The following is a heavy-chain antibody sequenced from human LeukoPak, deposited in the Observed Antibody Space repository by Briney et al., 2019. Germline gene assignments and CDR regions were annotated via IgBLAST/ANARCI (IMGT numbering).Heavy chain of an antibody. CDR3: ASISGSYYFDY. V-gene: IGHV1-46*01. Sequence: ASVKVSCKASGYTFTSYYMHWVRQAPGQGLEWMGIINPSGGSTSYAQKFRGRVTMTRDTSTSTVYMELSSLRSEDTAVYYCASISGSYYFDYWGQGTLVTVSS. J-gene: IGHJ4*02. D-gene: IGHD1-26*01. CDR2: INPSGGST. CDR1: GYTFTSYY.